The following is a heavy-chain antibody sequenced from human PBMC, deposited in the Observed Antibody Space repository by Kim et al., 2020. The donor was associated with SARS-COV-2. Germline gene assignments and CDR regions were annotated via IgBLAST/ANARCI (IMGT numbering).Heavy chain of an antibody. V-gene: IGHV4-31*02. D-gene: IGHD4-17*01. J-gene: IGHJ5*02. Sequence: YYNPSLKRRVTISVDTSKNQFSLKLSSVTAADTAVYYCARGTTVDNWFDPWGQGTLVTVSS. CDR3: ARGTTVDNWFDP.